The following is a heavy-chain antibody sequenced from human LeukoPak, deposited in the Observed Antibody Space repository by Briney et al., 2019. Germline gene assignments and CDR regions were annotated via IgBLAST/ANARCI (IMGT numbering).Heavy chain of an antibody. V-gene: IGHV1-18*01. CDR2: SSAYNGNT. Sequence: ASVKVSCKASGYTFTSYAISWVRQATGQGLEWMGWSSAYNGNTNYAQNLQGRVTMTTDTSTSTAYMELRSLRSDDTAVYYCARVDISAGYFYWGQGTLVTVSS. CDR3: ARVDISAGYFY. D-gene: IGHD3-9*01. CDR1: GYTFTSYA. J-gene: IGHJ4*02.